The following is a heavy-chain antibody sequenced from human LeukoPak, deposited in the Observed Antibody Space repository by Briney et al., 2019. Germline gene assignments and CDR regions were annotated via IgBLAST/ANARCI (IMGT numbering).Heavy chain of an antibody. CDR3: ARILYCSSTSCLYYFDY. V-gene: IGHV4-39*01. CDR1: GGPISSSSYY. Sequence: PSETLSLTCTVSGGPISSSSYYWGWIRQPPGKGLEWVGSIYYSGSTYYNPSLKSRVTISVDTSKNQFSLKLSSVTAADTAVYYCARILYCSSTSCLYYFDYWGQGTLVTVSS. CDR2: IYYSGST. D-gene: IGHD2-2*01. J-gene: IGHJ4*02.